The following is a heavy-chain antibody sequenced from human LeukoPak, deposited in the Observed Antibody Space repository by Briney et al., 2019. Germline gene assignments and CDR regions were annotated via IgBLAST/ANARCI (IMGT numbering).Heavy chain of an antibody. CDR1: SGYW. D-gene: IGHD3-10*01. J-gene: IGHJ3*02. V-gene: IGHV3-7*03. Sequence: PGGSLRLSCAAFSGYWMTWVRQAPGKGLEWVANIKQDGSEKYYVDSVKGRFTISRDNAKNSLFLQMNSLRAEDTAVYYCARESGFGELFPYAFDIWGQGTVVTVSS. CDR3: ARESGFGELFPYAFDI. CDR2: IKQDGSEK.